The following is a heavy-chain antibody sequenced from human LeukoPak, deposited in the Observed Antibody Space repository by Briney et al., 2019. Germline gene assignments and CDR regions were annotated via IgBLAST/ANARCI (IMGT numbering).Heavy chain of an antibody. J-gene: IGHJ4*02. D-gene: IGHD3-22*01. CDR3: GVVVITSSWGDFDY. V-gene: IGHV1-58*01. Sequence: SAKVSCKASGFTFTSSAVQWVRQARGQRLEWIGWIVVGSGNTNYAQKFQERVTITRDMSTSTAYMELSSLRSEDTAVYYCGVVVITSSWGDFDYWGQGTLVTVSS. CDR2: IVVGSGNT. CDR1: GFTFTSSA.